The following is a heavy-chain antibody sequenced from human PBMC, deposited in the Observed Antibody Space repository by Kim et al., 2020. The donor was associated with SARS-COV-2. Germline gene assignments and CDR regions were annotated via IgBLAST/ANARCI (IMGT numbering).Heavy chain of an antibody. D-gene: IGHD3-22*01. CDR2: IKSKTDGGTT. CDR3: TLITPEYFQH. CDR1: GFTFSNAW. V-gene: IGHV3-15*01. Sequence: GGSLRLSCAASGFTFSNAWMSWVRQAPGKGLEWVGRIKSKTDGGTTDYAAPVTGRFTIARDDSKNTLYLQMNSLKTEDTAVYYCTLITPEYFQHWGQGTLVTVSS. J-gene: IGHJ1*01.